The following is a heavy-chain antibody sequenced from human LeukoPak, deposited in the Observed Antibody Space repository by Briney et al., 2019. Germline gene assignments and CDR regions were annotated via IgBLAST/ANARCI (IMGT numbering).Heavy chain of an antibody. D-gene: IGHD5-18*01. CDR1: GYTFTSYY. Sequence: ASVKVSCKASGYTFTSYYMHWVRQAPGQGLEWMRWMYPITGNTGHAQKFQGRVSMTRDTSISTAYMELSSLRSEDTAVYYCARGPPIRGYRYGYDTGYYYSYSMDVWGKGTTVTISS. V-gene: IGHV1-8*02. CDR2: MYPITGNT. J-gene: IGHJ6*03. CDR3: ARGPPIRGYRYGYDTGYYYSYSMDV.